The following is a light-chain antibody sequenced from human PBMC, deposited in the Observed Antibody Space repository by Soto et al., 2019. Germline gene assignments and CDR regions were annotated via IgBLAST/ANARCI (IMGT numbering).Light chain of an antibody. V-gene: IGKV1-27*01. Sequence: DMQMTQSPSSLSAPVGDKVTITCRASQGISNYLAWYQQKPGKVPKLLIYAASTLQSGVPSRFSGSGSGTDFTLTISSLQPEDVATYYCQKYNSAPWTFGQGTKVDIK. CDR1: QGISNY. J-gene: IGKJ1*01. CDR2: AAS. CDR3: QKYNSAPWT.